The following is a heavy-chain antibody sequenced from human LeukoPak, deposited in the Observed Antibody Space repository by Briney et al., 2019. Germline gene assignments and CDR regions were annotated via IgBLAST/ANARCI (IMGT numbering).Heavy chain of an antibody. CDR3: AALNYDILTGYSNYYFDY. CDR2: IYYSGST. J-gene: IGHJ4*02. V-gene: IGHV4-59*01. CDR1: GGSISSYY. Sequence: SETLSLTCTVSGGSISSYYWSWIRQPPGNGLEWIGYIYYSGSTNYNPSLKSRVTISVDTSKNQFSLKLSSVTAADTAVYYCAALNYDILTGYSNYYFDYWGQGTLVTVSS. D-gene: IGHD3-9*01.